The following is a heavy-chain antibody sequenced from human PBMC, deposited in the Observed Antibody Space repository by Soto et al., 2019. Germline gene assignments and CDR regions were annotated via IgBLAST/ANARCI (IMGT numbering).Heavy chain of an antibody. CDR1: GGSISSSSYY. V-gene: IGHV4-39*01. Sequence: QLQLQESGPGLVKPSETLSLTCTVSGGSISSSSYYWGWIRQPPGKGLEWIGSIYYSGSTYYNPSLKSRVNISVDTSKNQFSLKLSSVTAAATAVYYCARHDWSGFQYYFDYWGQGTLVTVSS. D-gene: IGHD3-3*01. CDR3: ARHDWSGFQYYFDY. J-gene: IGHJ4*02. CDR2: IYYSGST.